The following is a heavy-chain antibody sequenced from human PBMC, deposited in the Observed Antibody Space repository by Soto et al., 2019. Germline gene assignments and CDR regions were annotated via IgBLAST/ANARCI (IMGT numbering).Heavy chain of an antibody. CDR3: AAGDYGAFDI. Sequence: GTALRLSCAASGFTFSSYAMSWVRQAPGKGLEWVSAISVSGGSTYYADSVKGRFTISRDNSKNTLYLQMNSLRAEDTAVYYCAAGDYGAFDIWGQGTMVIVSS. J-gene: IGHJ3*02. CDR2: ISVSGGST. V-gene: IGHV3-23*01. CDR1: GFTFSSYA. D-gene: IGHD4-17*01.